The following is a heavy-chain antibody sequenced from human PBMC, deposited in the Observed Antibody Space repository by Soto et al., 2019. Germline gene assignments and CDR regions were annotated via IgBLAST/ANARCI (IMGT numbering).Heavy chain of an antibody. CDR3: TGKFGLLLADAFDI. Sequence: QVQLQESGPGLVKPSGTLSLTCAVSGDSISRSYWWSWVRQFPGKGLEWIGEIYHSGSTIYNPSLQSRVTLSVDKSKNEVSLKMGSVTAADTAVYYCTGKFGLLLADAFDIWGQGTMVTVSS. J-gene: IGHJ3*02. D-gene: IGHD3-10*01. CDR1: GDSISRSYW. V-gene: IGHV4-4*02. CDR2: IYHSGST.